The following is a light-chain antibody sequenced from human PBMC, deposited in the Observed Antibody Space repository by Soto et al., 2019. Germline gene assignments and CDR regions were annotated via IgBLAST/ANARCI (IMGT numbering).Light chain of an antibody. CDR1: SSDVGIYNY. CDR3: SSYAGSNNFV. V-gene: IGLV2-8*01. CDR2: EVT. Sequence: QSALTQPASVSGSPGQSIAISCTGSSSDVGIYNYVSWYQQHPGKAPKLVIYEVTKRPSGVPDRVSASKSGNTASLTVSGLRAEDEADYYCSSYAGSNNFVFGSGTKVTVL. J-gene: IGLJ1*01.